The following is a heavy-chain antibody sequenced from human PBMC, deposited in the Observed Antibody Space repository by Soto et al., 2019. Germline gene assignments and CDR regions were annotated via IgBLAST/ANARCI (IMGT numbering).Heavy chain of an antibody. CDR2: ISYDGRNK. CDR1: GFTFSNYG. D-gene: IGHD3-16*01. V-gene: IGHV3-30*03. J-gene: IGHJ4*02. CDR3: PRKGGGILPFDY. Sequence: QVQLVESGGGVVQPGRSLRLSCAASGFTFSNYGMHWVRQAPGKGLEWVALISYDGRNKFYADSVKGRFTISRDKSKNTLFLQMNSLRAEDTAVYYCPRKGGGILPFDYWGQGTLVTVSS.